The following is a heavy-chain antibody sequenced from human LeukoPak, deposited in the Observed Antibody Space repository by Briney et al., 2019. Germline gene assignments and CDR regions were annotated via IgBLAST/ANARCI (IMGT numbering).Heavy chain of an antibody. V-gene: IGHV3-7*01. CDR2: INQDGSEK. D-gene: IGHD3-10*01. J-gene: IGHJ4*02. CDR1: GFTFTSYW. Sequence: GGSLRLSCAASGFTFTSYWMSWVRQAPGKGLEWVANINQDGSEKHYVDSVKGRFTISRDNAKNSVSLQMNSLTAEDTAVYYCANYYNSGPQGDYWGQGTLVTVSS. CDR3: ANYYNSGPQGDY.